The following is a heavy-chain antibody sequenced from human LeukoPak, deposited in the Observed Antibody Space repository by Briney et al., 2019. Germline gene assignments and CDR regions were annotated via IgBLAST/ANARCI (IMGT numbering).Heavy chain of an antibody. CDR3: ARLPVATSPTNDY. J-gene: IGHJ4*02. D-gene: IGHD5-12*01. CDR1: GYTFTGYY. CDR2: INPNSGGT. V-gene: IGHV1-2*02. Sequence: GASVKVSCKGSGYTFTGYYMHWVRQAPGQGLEWMGWINPNSGGTNYAQKFQGRVTMTRDTSISTAYMELSRLRSDDTAVYYCARLPVATSPTNDYWGQGTLVTVSS.